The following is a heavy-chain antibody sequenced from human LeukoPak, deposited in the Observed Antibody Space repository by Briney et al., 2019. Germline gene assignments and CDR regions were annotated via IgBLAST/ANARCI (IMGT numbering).Heavy chain of an antibody. D-gene: IGHD3-10*01. CDR2: IYSSGST. J-gene: IGHJ4*02. CDR3: ARHPGGGGSGSYYWFDY. CDR1: GASVSGSNYY. Sequence: SETLSLTCAVSGASVSGSNYYWGWIRQPPGKGLEWIGNIYSSGSTYYNPSLKSRVTISVDTSKNQFSLKLSSVTAADTAVYYCARHPGGGGSGSYYWFDYWGQGTLVTVSS. V-gene: IGHV4-39*01.